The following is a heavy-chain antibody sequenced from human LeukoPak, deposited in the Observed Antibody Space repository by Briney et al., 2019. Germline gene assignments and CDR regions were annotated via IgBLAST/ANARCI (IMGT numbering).Heavy chain of an antibody. CDR2: IYYSGST. CDR1: GGSISSSSYY. CDR3: ARPLPLSVSSSSSRRGAFDI. Sequence: TSETLSLTCTVSGGSISSSSYYWGWIRQPPGKGLEWIGSIYYSGSTYYNPSLKSRVTISVDTSKNQFSLKLSSVTAADTAVYYCARPLPLSVSSSSSRRGAFDIWGQGTMVTVSS. D-gene: IGHD6-6*01. V-gene: IGHV4-39*01. J-gene: IGHJ3*02.